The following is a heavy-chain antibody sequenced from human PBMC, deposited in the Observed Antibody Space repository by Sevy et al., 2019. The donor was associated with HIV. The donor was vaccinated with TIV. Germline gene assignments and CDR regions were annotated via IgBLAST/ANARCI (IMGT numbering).Heavy chain of an antibody. V-gene: IGHV4-31*03. J-gene: IGHJ4*02. CDR3: AGGGDWEGTNY. CDR2: IYGSGNT. D-gene: IGHD1-26*01. Sequence: SETLSLTCTVSGGSISSGDYYWSWIRQHPGKGLEWIGYIYGSGNTYYNPSLKSRVIISVDKSKNQFSLKLTSVTAADTAWYYGAGGGDWEGTNYWGQGTLVTVSS. CDR1: GGSISSGDYY.